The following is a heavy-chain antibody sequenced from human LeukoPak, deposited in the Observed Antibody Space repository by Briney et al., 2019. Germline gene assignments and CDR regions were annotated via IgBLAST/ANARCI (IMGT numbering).Heavy chain of an antibody. V-gene: IGHV4-59*08. CDR1: GGSISSYY. J-gene: IGHJ4*02. CDR2: IYYSGST. Sequence: SETLSLTCTVSGGSISSYYWSWIRQPPGKGLEWIGYIYYSGSTNYNPSLKSRVTISVDTSKNQFSLKLSSVTAADTAVYYCARLSGDYFDYWGQGTLVTVSS. CDR3: ARLSGDYFDY. D-gene: IGHD3-10*01.